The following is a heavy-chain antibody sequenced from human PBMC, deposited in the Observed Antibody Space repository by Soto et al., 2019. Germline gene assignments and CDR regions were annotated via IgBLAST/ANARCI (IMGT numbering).Heavy chain of an antibody. V-gene: IGHV1-2*04. CDR3: ATQRLGDASGGSPIDY. J-gene: IGHJ4*02. Sequence: ASVKVSCKASGYTFTDYYMHWVRQAPGQGLAWMGWINPNSGGTNYAQKFQGWVTMTRDTSISTAYMELSRLTSDGTAVYYCATQRLGDASGGSPIDYWGQGTLVTVSS. CDR2: INPNSGGT. CDR1: GYTFTDYY. D-gene: IGHD2-15*01.